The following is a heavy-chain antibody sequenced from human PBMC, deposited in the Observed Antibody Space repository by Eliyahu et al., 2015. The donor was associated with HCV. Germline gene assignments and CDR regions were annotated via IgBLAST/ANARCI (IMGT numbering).Heavy chain of an antibody. Sequence: QVYLVQSGPELKKPGTSVKVSCKASGFKFSTSTLHWVRQGRGQGLEVVRLDGVGTGDTNYAQNFQERVTITRDMSTSTAYMDLSSLRSDDTAVYYCATGPTVTGYYYYYMDVWGTGSTVTVSS. CDR2: GVGTGDT. CDR1: GFKFSTST. J-gene: IGHJ6*03. V-gene: IGHV1-58*01. D-gene: IGHD4-11*01. CDR3: ATGPTVTGYYYYYMDV.